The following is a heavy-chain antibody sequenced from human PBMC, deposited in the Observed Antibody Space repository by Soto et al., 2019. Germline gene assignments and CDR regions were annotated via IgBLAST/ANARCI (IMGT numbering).Heavy chain of an antibody. V-gene: IGHV1-2*04. J-gene: IGHJ6*02. CDR3: ARGDSTDCSNGVCSFFYNHDMDV. CDR2: INPKSGGT. Sequence: SVKVSCNASGYSFTDYHIHWVREAPVQGLEWLGRINPKSGGTSTAQKFQGWVTMTTDTSISTASMELTRLTSDDTAIYYCARGDSTDCSNGVCSFFYNHDMDVWGQGTTVTVSS. CDR1: GYSFTDYH. D-gene: IGHD2-8*01.